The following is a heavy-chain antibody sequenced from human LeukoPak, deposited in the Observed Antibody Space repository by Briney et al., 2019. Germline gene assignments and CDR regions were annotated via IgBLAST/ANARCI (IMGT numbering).Heavy chain of an antibody. V-gene: IGHV4-59*01. CDR2: IYYSGAT. CDR1: GDSLSTYY. Sequence: PSETLSLTCTVSGDSLSTYYWSCIRQPPGKGLEWIGYIYYSGATNYNPSLKSRVTISADTSKNQFYLKLSSVTAADTAMYYCARDAAGFNSSWEFDYWGQGTLVTVSS. D-gene: IGHD6-13*01. CDR3: ARDAAGFNSSWEFDY. J-gene: IGHJ4*02.